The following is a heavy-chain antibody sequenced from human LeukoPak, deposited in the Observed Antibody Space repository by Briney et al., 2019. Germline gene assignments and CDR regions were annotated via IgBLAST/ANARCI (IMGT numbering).Heavy chain of an antibody. CDR2: INPTGGST. CDR3: ARKGSSSCFDY. Sequence: GASVKVSCKASGYTFISYQMHWVRQAPGQGLEWMGIINPTGGSTSHAQKFQGRVTMTRDTPTSTVYVELSSLRSEDTAVYYCARKGSSSCFDYWGQGTLVTVSS. CDR1: GYTFISYQ. D-gene: IGHD6-6*01. V-gene: IGHV1-46*01. J-gene: IGHJ4*02.